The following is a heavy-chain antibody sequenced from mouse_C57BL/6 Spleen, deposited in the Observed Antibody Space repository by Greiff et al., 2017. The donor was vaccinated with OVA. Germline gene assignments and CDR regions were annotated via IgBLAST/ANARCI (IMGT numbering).Heavy chain of an antibody. J-gene: IGHJ3*01. Sequence: EVKLMESGGGLVKPGGSLKLSCAASGFTFSDYGMHWVRQAPEKGLEWVAYISSGSSTIYYADTVKGRFTISRDNAKNTLFLQMTSLRSEDTAMYYCAREIWGAWFAYWGQGTLVTVSA. CDR3: AREIWGAWFAY. D-gene: IGHD4-1*01. V-gene: IGHV5-17*01. CDR1: GFTFSDYG. CDR2: ISSGSSTI.